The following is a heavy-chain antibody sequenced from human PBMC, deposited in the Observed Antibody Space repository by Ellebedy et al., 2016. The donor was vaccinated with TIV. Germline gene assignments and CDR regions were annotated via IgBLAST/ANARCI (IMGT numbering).Heavy chain of an antibody. Sequence: GESLKISCAASGFSFSYAWMSWVRQAPGKGLEWVAHINPDGSAEYYVDSVKGRFTISRDNAKRSLFLQMNSLRVDDTAVYYCVTWGQSYGRWGQGSLVTISS. CDR3: VTWGQSYGR. J-gene: IGHJ4*02. CDR1: GFSFSYAW. V-gene: IGHV3-7*03. D-gene: IGHD3-16*01. CDR2: INPDGSAE.